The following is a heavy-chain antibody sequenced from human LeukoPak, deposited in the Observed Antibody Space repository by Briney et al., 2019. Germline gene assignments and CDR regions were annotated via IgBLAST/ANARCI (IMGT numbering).Heavy chain of an antibody. J-gene: IGHJ3*02. D-gene: IGHD6-6*01. CDR1: GFTFSSYA. CDR2: VSGSGGRT. Sequence: GGSLRLSCAASGFTFSSYAMSWVRQAPGKGLEWVSAVSGSGGRTYYTDSVKGRFTISRDNAKNTLYLQMNSLRAEDTAVYYCAIAADRDAFDIWGQGTMVTVSS. CDR3: AIAADRDAFDI. V-gene: IGHV3-23*01.